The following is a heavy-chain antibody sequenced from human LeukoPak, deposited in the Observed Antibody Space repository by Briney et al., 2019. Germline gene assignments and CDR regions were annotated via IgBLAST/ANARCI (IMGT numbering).Heavy chain of an antibody. CDR3: ARDSPVLRFLEWSHNNWFDP. Sequence: SQTLSLTCTVSGGSISSGSYYRSWIRQPAGKGLEWIGRIYTSGSTNYNPSLKSRVTISVDTYKNQFSLKLSSVTAADTAVYYCARDSPVLRFLEWSHNNWFDPWGQGTLVTVSS. CDR2: IYTSGST. D-gene: IGHD3-3*01. CDR1: GGSISSGSYY. J-gene: IGHJ5*02. V-gene: IGHV4-61*02.